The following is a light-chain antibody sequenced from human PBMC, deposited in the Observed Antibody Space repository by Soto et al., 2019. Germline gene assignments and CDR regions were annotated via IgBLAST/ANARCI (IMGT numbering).Light chain of an antibody. CDR1: RTVIRNN. CDR3: QQYSDLPMT. Sequence: EIVLTQSPDTLALSPGERATLSGSASRTVIRNNLAWHQQKPGQTPRLLVYGASNRATGIPDRFSGSGSGTDFTLTISRLEPEDFAVYFCQQYSDLPMTFGQGTRLENK. J-gene: IGKJ5*01. V-gene: IGKV3-20*01. CDR2: GAS.